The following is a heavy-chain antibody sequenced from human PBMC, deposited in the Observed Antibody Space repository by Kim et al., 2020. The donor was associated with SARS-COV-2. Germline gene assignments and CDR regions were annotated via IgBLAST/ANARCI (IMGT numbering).Heavy chain of an antibody. CDR3: ARPQRYSSGLDVAFYY. J-gene: IGHJ6*01. CDR1: GGSLSSSSYY. V-gene: IGHV4-39*01. Sequence: AETLSLTCTVSGGSLSSSSYYWGWIRQPPGKGLAWIGTAYYIGNTYYNPALKRRVTISVDTSKNQFSLKLGSVTAADTSVYYCARPQRYSSGLDVAFYY. CDR2: AYYIGNT. D-gene: IGHD6-19*01.